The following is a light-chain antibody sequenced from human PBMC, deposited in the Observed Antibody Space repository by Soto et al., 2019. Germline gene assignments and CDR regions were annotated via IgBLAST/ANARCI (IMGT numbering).Light chain of an antibody. CDR1: QSVSSN. Sequence: EIVLPQSPVTLSLSPGERATLSCMASQSVSSNLAWYRQKPGQAPRLLIYDASNRATGIPARFSGSGSGTDFTLIISSLEPEDFAVYYCQQRSNWPWTFGQGTKVDI. CDR3: QQRSNWPWT. V-gene: IGKV3-11*01. CDR2: DAS. J-gene: IGKJ1*01.